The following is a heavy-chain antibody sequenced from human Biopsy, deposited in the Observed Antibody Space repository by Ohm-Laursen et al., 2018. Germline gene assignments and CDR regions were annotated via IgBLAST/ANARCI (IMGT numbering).Heavy chain of an antibody. CDR1: GDSISSYY. D-gene: IGHD3-22*01. J-gene: IGHJ2*01. CDR2: VYYTGST. CDR3: ARDRGYYSDRTVPGYFDL. V-gene: IGHV4-59*01. Sequence: GTLSLTCTVSGDSISSYYWSWIRQPPGKGLQWIGYVYYTGSTAYNPSLQSRVTISVGTSKNHFSLRLRSVTPADTAIYCARDRGYYSDRTVPGYFDLWGRGTLVTVSS.